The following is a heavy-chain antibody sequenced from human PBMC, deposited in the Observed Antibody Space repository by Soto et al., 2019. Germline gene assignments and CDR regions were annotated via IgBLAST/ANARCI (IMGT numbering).Heavy chain of an antibody. CDR2: IDNAGSSV. Sequence: EVQLVESGGGLVQPGGSLRLSCAASGFTFSSYWMHWVRQAPVKGLVWVSRIDNAGSSVRYADSVKGRFTISRDNAKNKLYLQMNSLRAEDTAVYYCTRVGGSVSGMAVWGQGTTVTVSS. CDR1: GFTFSSYW. V-gene: IGHV3-74*01. CDR3: TRVGGSVSGMAV. D-gene: IGHD1-26*01. J-gene: IGHJ6*02.